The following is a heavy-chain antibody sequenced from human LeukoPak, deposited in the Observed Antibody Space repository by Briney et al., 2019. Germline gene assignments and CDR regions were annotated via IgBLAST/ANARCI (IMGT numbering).Heavy chain of an antibody. CDR1: GGSISSSSSY. V-gene: IGHV4-39*01. CDR3: ARSEYYYDSSGYYFEYYFDY. J-gene: IGHJ4*02. Sequence: PSETLSLTRTVSGGSISSSSSYWGWIRQPPGKGLEWIGSIYYSGSTYYNPSLKSRVTISVDTSKNQFSLKLSSVTAADTAVYYCARSEYYYDSSGYYFEYYFDYWGQGTLVTVSS. D-gene: IGHD3-22*01. CDR2: IYYSGST.